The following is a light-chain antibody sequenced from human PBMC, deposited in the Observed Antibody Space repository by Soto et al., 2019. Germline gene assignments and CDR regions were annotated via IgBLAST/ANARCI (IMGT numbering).Light chain of an antibody. V-gene: IGKV1-5*03. CDR1: QSISSW. CDR3: QQYSIFSLT. J-gene: IGKJ4*01. Sequence: DIQMTQSPSTLSASVGDRVTITCRASQSISSWLAWYQQKPGKAPKLLIQKASSLESGVPSRFSGSGSGTEFNLTISSLQPDDFATYYCQQYSIFSLTFGGVTKVEIK. CDR2: KAS.